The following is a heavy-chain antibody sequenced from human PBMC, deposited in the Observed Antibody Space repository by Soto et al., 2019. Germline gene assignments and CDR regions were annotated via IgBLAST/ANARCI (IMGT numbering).Heavy chain of an antibody. Sequence: SETLSLTCAVSGYSISSGYYWGWLRQPPGKGLEWIGSIYHSGSTYYNPSLKSRVTISVDTSKNQFSLKLSSVTAADTAVYYCARGWVVRGPGGMDVWGQGTTVTVSS. D-gene: IGHD3-10*01. CDR1: GYSISSGYY. CDR2: IYHSGST. V-gene: IGHV4-38-2*01. CDR3: ARGWVVRGPGGMDV. J-gene: IGHJ6*02.